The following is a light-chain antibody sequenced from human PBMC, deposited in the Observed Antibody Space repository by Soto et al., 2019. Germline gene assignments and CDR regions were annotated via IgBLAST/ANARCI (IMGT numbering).Light chain of an antibody. J-gene: IGLJ2*01. V-gene: IGLV2-14*01. CDR3: TSWTTSTTMK. CDR1: SSDVGAYNY. CDR2: DVN. Sequence: QSVLTQPATVSGSPGQSIPIFCTGTSSDVGAYNYVSCYQQHTGKAPKLMIYDVNIRSSGVSNRFSGSKSGNTASLTISGLQAEDEADYYCTSWTTSTTMKVGRGTKLTVL.